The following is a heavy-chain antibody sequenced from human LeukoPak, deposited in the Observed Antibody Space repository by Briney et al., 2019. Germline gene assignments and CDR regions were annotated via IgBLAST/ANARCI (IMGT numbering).Heavy chain of an antibody. J-gene: IGHJ5*02. CDR1: GVSFSGYS. V-gene: IGHV4-34*01. CDR2: INHSGSN. CDR3: ARGPYVYVWGSYRRRLHWFDP. Sequence: SETLSLTCAVYGVSFSGYSLSWIRQPPGKGLEWIGGINHSGSNNYNPSLKSRLTISVDTSNNNFSHMQIPVIPADTALYYCARGPYVYVWGSYRRRLHWFDPWGQGTLVTVSS. D-gene: IGHD3-16*02.